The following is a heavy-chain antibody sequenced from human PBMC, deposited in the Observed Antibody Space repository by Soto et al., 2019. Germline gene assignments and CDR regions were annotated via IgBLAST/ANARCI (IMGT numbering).Heavy chain of an antibody. J-gene: IGHJ5*02. CDR2: IYHSGRT. D-gene: IGHD2-8*02. CDR3: AXRRSSGPS. Sequence: QVQLQESGPGLVEPSGTLSLTCTVSGESITSGWWTWVRQPPGKGLEWIGEIYHSGRTNYNPFLKSRVTISVDKSNDQFSLKLSSVTAADTAIYYXAXRRSSGPSWGQGTLVTISS. CDR1: GESITSGW. V-gene: IGHV4-4*02.